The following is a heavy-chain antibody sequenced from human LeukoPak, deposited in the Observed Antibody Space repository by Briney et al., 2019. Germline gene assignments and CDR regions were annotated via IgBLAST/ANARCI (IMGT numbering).Heavy chain of an antibody. CDR3: ARHGLVAARHAFDI. CDR1: GGAFSGYY. V-gene: IGHV4-34*01. D-gene: IGHD6-6*01. Sequence: SETLSLTCAVYGGAFSGYYWSWIRQPPGKGLEWIGEINHSGSTNYNPSLKSRVTVSVDRSKSQFSLKLSSATAADTAVYYCARHGLVAARHAFDIWGQGTMVTVSS. CDR2: INHSGST. J-gene: IGHJ3*02.